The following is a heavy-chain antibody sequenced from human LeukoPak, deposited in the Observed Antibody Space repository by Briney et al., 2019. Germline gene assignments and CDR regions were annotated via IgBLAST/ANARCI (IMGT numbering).Heavy chain of an antibody. CDR3: TTGNDYVLQHFDWSEARQEYYYYMDV. CDR1: GFIFSKAW. J-gene: IGHJ6*03. D-gene: IGHD3-9*01. Sequence: PGGSLRLSCAASGFIFSKAWMSWVRQAPGKGLEWVGRFKSKTDGGTIDYAAPVKGRCTISRDDSKNTFYLQMNSLKTEDTGVYYCTTGNDYVLQHFDWSEARQEYYYYMDVWGKGTTVSVS. CDR2: FKSKTDGGTI. V-gene: IGHV3-15*01.